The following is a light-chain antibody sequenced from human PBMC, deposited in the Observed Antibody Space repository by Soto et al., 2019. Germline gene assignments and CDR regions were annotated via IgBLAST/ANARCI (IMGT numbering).Light chain of an antibody. CDR3: SSYTSSSTRV. CDR1: SSDVGGYNY. V-gene: IGLV2-14*01. Sequence: QSALTQPASVSGSPGQSITISCTGTSSDVGGYNYVSWYQQHPGKAPKLMIYEVSNRPSGVSNRFSGSKSGNTASLTISGLQAEDEADYYCSSYTSSSTRVVGGGTKLTGL. J-gene: IGLJ3*02. CDR2: EVS.